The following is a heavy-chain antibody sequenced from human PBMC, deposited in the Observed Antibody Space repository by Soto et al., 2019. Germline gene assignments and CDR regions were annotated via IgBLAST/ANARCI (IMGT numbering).Heavy chain of an antibody. Sequence: QVQLQQWGAGLLKPSETLSLTCAVYGGSFSGYYWSWIRQPPGKGLEWIGEINHSGSTNYNPSLRSRVSISVDTSKNQFSLKRSSVTAADTAVYYCAGDNHTAIQGDIWGQGTMVTVSS. D-gene: IGHD5-18*01. CDR1: GGSFSGYY. J-gene: IGHJ3*02. CDR2: INHSGST. CDR3: AGDNHTAIQGDI. V-gene: IGHV4-34*01.